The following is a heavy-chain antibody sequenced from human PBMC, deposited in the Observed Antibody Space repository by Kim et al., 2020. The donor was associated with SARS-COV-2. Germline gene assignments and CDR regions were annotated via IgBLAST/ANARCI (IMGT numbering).Heavy chain of an antibody. CDR2: ISYDGSNK. D-gene: IGHD3-22*01. Sequence: GGSLRLSCAASGFTFSSYAMHWVRQAPGKGLEWVAVISYDGSNKYYADSVKGRFTISRDNSKNTLYLQMNSLRAEDTAVYYCARGQHGLRYYDSSGYYSGVLAAFDYWGQGTLVTVSS. V-gene: IGHV3-30*04. J-gene: IGHJ4*02. CDR3: ARGQHGLRYYDSSGYYSGVLAAFDY. CDR1: GFTFSSYA.